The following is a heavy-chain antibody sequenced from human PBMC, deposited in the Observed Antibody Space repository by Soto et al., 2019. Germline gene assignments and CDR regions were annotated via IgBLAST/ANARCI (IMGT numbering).Heavy chain of an antibody. J-gene: IGHJ4*02. D-gene: IGHD2-15*01. CDR3: ARVRDCSGGSCYFDY. V-gene: IGHV3-30-3*01. CDR1: GFTFSSYA. Sequence: GGSLRLSCAASGFTFSSYAMHWVRQAPGKGLEWVAVISYDGSNKYYADSVKGRFTISRDNSKNTLYLQMSSLRSEDTAVYYCARVRDCSGGSCYFDYWGQGTLVTVSS. CDR2: ISYDGSNK.